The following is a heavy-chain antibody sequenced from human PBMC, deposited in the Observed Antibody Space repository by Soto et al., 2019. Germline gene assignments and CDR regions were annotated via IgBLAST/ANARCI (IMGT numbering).Heavy chain of an antibody. CDR3: ARHNYDSSGTAVDV. CDR2: IYYSAST. J-gene: IGHJ6*02. Sequence: SGTLSLTCTVSGGSISSYYWSWIRQPPGKGLEWIGYIYYSASTNYSPSLKSRVTISVDTSKNQFSLKLSSVTAADTAVYYCARHNYDSSGTAVDVWGQGTTVTVS. V-gene: IGHV4-59*12. CDR1: GGSISSYY. D-gene: IGHD3-22*01.